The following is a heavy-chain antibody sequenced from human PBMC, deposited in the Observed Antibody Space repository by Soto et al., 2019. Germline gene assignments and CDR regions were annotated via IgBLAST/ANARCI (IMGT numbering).Heavy chain of an antibody. CDR2: TYYNSTWYT. CDR1: GDSVSSNSAA. CDR3: ARNYYGSGSNYSSFDY. V-gene: IGHV6-1*01. Sequence: QVQLQLSGPGLVKPSQTLSLTCAISGDSVSSNSAAWHWIRQSPSRGLEWLGRTYYNSTWYTDYAVSVKSRMTINADTSKNHFSLNLNSVTPEDTALYYCARNYYGSGSNYSSFDYWGQGTLVTVSS. D-gene: IGHD3-10*01. J-gene: IGHJ4*02.